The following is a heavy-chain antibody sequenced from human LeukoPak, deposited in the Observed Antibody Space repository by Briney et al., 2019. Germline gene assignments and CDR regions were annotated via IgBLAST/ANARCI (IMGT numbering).Heavy chain of an antibody. V-gene: IGHV4-4*07. CDR3: ASDEYYYDSSGYCYSDY. CDR1: GGSISSYY. CDR2: IYTSGST. J-gene: IGHJ4*02. D-gene: IGHD3-22*01. Sequence: SETLSLTCTVSGGSISSYYWSWIRQPAGKGLEWIGRIYTSGSTNYNPSLKSRVTMSVDTSKNQFSLKLSSVTAADTAVYYCASDEYYYDSSGYCYSDYWGQGTLVTVSS.